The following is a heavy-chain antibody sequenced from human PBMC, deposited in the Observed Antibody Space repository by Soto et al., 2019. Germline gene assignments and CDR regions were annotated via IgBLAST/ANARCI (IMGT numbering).Heavy chain of an antibody. CDR3: ARDRSTHDY. J-gene: IGHJ4*02. Sequence: QVQLVQSGAEVKKPGASVKVSCKASGYTFTNYGLSWARQAPGHGIEWIRWISAYNGTTNYAQKLQSSVTMTADTSTSTAYLELRSLSADGRAVYYCARDRSTHDYWGQGTLVTVSS. V-gene: IGHV1-18*01. CDR2: ISAYNGTT. CDR1: GYTFTNYG. D-gene: IGHD1-1*01.